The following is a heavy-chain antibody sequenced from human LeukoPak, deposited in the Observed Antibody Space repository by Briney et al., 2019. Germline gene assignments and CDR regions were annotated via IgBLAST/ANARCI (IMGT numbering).Heavy chain of an antibody. V-gene: IGHV3-30-3*01. CDR2: ISYDGSNK. J-gene: IGHJ4*02. CDR3: ARAKAVAGPFDY. CDR1: GFTLSSYA. D-gene: IGHD6-19*01. Sequence: PGRSLRLSCAAAGFTLSSYAMHWVRQAPGKGLEWVAVISYDGSNKYYADSVKGRFTISRDNSKNTLYLQMNSLRAEDTAVYYCARAKAVAGPFDYWGQGTLVTVSS.